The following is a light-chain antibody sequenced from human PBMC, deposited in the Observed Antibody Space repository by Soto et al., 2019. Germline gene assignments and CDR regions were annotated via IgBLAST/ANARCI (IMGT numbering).Light chain of an antibody. CDR1: QGISGD. CDR3: QHYSGYST. CDR2: KAS. Sequence: DIQMTQSRSTLSASVGDRVTIACRASQGISGDLAWYQLKPGKAPKLLISKASSLESGVPPRFSGSGSGTEFTLTISSLQPDDIGTYVCQHYSGYSTFGQGTKLEIK. J-gene: IGKJ2*01. V-gene: IGKV1-5*03.